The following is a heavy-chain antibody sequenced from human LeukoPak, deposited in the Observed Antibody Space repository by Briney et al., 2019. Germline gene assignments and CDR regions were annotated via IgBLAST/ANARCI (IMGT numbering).Heavy chain of an antibody. CDR3: AKDLGNSFDY. Sequence: GGSLRLSCAASGFTFSSYSMNWVRQAPGKGLEWVAFIQYDGSDKYYADSVKGRFTISRDNSKNTLYLQMNSLRAEDTAVYYCAKDLGNSFDYWGQGTLVTVSS. V-gene: IGHV3-30*02. J-gene: IGHJ4*02. CDR1: GFTFSSYS. CDR2: IQYDGSDK. D-gene: IGHD4-23*01.